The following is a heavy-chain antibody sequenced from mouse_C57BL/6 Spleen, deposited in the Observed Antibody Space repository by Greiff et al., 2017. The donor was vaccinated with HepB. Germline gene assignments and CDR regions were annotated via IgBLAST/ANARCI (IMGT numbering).Heavy chain of an antibody. CDR2: ISSGGSYT. D-gene: IGHD2-2*01. J-gene: IGHJ4*01. V-gene: IGHV5-6*02. Sequence: DVMLVESGGDLVKPGGSLKLSCAASGFTFSSYGMSWVRQTPDKRLEWVATISSGGSYTYYPDSVKGRFTISRDNAKNTLYLQMSSLKSEDTAMYYCARIYYGYDGTSYYAMDYWGQGTSVTVSS. CDR1: GFTFSSYG. CDR3: ARIYYGYDGTSYYAMDY.